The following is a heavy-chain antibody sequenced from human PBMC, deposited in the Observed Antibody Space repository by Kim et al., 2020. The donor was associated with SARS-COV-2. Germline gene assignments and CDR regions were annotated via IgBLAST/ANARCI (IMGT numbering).Heavy chain of an antibody. CDR2: GGST. V-gene: IGHV3-53*01. D-gene: IGHD3-3*01. J-gene: IGHJ3*02. Sequence: GGSTNYADSMKGRFTISRDNSKNTLYLQMNSLRAEDTAVYYCARVWGGSDAFDIWGQGTMVTVSS. CDR3: ARVWGGSDAFDI.